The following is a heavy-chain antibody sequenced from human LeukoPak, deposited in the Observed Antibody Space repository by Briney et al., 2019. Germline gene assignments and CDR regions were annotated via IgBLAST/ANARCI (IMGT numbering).Heavy chain of an antibody. J-gene: IGHJ3*02. Sequence: GGSLRLSCAASGFTFSDYYMSWIRQAPGKGLEWVAVISYDGSNKYYADSVKGRFTISRDNSKNTLYLQMNSLRAEDTAVYYCARDSQLPDAFDIWGQGTMVTVSS. CDR2: ISYDGSNK. CDR3: ARDSQLPDAFDI. V-gene: IGHV3-30-3*01. D-gene: IGHD2-2*01. CDR1: GFTFSDYY.